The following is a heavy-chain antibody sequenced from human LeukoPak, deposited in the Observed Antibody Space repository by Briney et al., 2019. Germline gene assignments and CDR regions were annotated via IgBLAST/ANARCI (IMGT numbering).Heavy chain of an antibody. Sequence: PSETLSLTCAVYGGSFSGYYWSWIRQPPGKGLEWIGEINHSGSTNYNPSLKSRVTISVDTSKNQFSLKLSSVTAADTAVYYCARGRISTVTTPLLYNWSDPWGQGTLVTVSS. V-gene: IGHV4-34*01. CDR2: INHSGST. CDR1: GGSFSGYY. CDR3: ARGRISTVTTPLLYNWSDP. J-gene: IGHJ5*02. D-gene: IGHD4-11*01.